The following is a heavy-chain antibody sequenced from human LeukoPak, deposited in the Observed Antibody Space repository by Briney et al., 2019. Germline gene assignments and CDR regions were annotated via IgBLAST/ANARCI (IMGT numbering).Heavy chain of an antibody. V-gene: IGHV1-18*01. J-gene: IGHJ3*02. CDR2: ISAYNGNT. CDR3: ARCYGGDWGPFDI. D-gene: IGHD2-21*02. Sequence: GASVKVSCKASGYSFTSYGISWVRQAPGQGLEWMGWISAYNGNTNYAQKVQGRVTMTTDTSTSTGYMELRSLRSDDTAVHYCARCYGGDWGPFDIWGQGTMVTVSS. CDR1: GYSFTSYG.